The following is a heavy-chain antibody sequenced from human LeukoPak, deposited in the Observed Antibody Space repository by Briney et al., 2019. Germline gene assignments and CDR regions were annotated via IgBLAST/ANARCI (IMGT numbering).Heavy chain of an antibody. CDR1: GFTFSSYA. V-gene: IGHV3-64*01. CDR3: VKWTNYYFAL. CDR2: ISSNGIST. D-gene: IGHD2-8*01. J-gene: IGHJ2*01. Sequence: GGSLRLSCAASGFTFSSYAMRWVRQAPGKGLEDVSAISSNGISTFYANSVKGRFTVSRDDSKNTVYLQMGSLRAEDMAVYYCVKWTNYYFALWGRGTLVTVSS.